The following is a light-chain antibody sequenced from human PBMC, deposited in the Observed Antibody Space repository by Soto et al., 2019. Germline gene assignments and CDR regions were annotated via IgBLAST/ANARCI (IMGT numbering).Light chain of an antibody. CDR1: QYISTY. CDR3: QQSYTAPLT. J-gene: IGKJ4*01. Sequence: DIQMTQAPSSLSASVGDRVTITCRASQYISTYLAWYQQKPGNAPCLLIFASSLQSGVPPRFSGSGSVTDFTLTISSLQPEDFATYFCQQSYTAPLTFGGGTKAEL. V-gene: IGKV1-39*01. CDR2: AS.